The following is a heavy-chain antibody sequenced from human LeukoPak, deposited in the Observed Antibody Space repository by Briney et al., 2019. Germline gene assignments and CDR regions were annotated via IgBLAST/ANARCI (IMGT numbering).Heavy chain of an antibody. CDR3: ARHEFPTNYGGNDFDY. CDR1: GFTFSSYSMN. CDR2: TYYSGST. D-gene: IGHD4-23*01. V-gene: IGHV4-39*01. Sequence: PGGSLRLSCAASGFTFSSYSMNWVRQPPGKGLEWIGSTYYSGSTYYNPSLKSRVTISVDTSKNQVSLKLSSVTAADTAVYYCARHEFPTNYGGNDFDYWGQGTLVTVSS. J-gene: IGHJ4*02.